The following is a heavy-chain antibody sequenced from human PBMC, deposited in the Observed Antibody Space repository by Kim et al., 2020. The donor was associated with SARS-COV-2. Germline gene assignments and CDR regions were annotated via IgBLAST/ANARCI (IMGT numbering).Heavy chain of an antibody. J-gene: IGHJ6*02. Sequence: GGSLRLSCAASGFMLNDYTMHWVRQAPGKGLEWVSLSSWDDIGIDYVDSVKGRFTISRDYSKNSLHLQLNSLRSEDTALYFCAREGRGTGYAMDVWGQGT. CDR3: AREGRGTGYAMDV. CDR1: GFMLNDYT. V-gene: IGHV3-43*01. D-gene: IGHD1-1*01. CDR2: SSWDDIGI.